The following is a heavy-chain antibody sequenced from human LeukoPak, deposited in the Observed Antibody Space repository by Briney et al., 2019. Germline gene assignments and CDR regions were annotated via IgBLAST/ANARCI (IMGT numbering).Heavy chain of an antibody. CDR3: ARLSNYGGHSGDGY. CDR2: IFYSGTT. V-gene: IGHV4-39*01. D-gene: IGHD4-23*01. J-gene: IGHJ4*02. CDR1: GGATSSSNYY. Sequence: SETLSLTCTVFGGATSSSNYYWAWLRQPPGKGLEWMGSIFYSGTTHYNPSLKSRVTISVDTSKNQFSLKLSSVTAADTAVYYCARLSNYGGHSGDGYWGQGTLVTVSS.